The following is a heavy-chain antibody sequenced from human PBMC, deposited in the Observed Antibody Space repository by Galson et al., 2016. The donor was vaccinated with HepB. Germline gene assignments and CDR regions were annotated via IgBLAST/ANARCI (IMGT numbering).Heavy chain of an antibody. J-gene: IGHJ4*02. CDR1: GFTFASYT. CDR3: AKEIPVAGSPPFDY. D-gene: IGHD6-19*01. V-gene: IGHV3-23*01. Sequence: SLRLSCAASGFTFASYTMSWIRQAPGKGLEWVSALSGNSDDSYYADSIMGRFTISRDNSKNNLYMQMNSLRAEDTAIYYSAKEIPVAGSPPFDYWGQGTLVTVSS. CDR2: LSGNSDDS.